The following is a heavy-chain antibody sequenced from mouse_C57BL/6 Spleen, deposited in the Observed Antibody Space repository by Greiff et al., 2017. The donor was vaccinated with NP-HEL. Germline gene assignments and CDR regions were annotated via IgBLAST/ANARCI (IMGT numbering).Heavy chain of an antibody. Sequence: EVKLVESGGGLVKPGGSLKLSCAASGFTFSSYAMSWVRQTPEKRLEWVATISDGGSYTYYPDNVKGRFTISRDNAKNNLYLQVSHLKSEDTAMYYCARGGDYSNYWGFADWGQGTLVTVSA. J-gene: IGHJ3*01. CDR3: ARGGDYSNYWGFAD. CDR1: GFTFSSYA. V-gene: IGHV5-4*03. CDR2: ISDGGSYT. D-gene: IGHD2-5*01.